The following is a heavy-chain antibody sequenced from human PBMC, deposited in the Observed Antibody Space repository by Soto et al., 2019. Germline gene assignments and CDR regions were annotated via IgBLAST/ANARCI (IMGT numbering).Heavy chain of an antibody. J-gene: IGHJ4*02. CDR3: ARSAISPFGGLIGPFDY. Sequence: QVQLVQSGAEEKKPGASVKVSCEASGYTFTGYAIHWVRQAPGQRLEWMGWINAGNGNTKYSQKFQGRVPITRDTAASTAYMELSSLRSEDTAVYYCARSAISPFGGLIGPFDYWGQGNLVIVSS. CDR2: INAGNGNT. V-gene: IGHV1-3*05. CDR1: GYTFTGYA. D-gene: IGHD3-16*02.